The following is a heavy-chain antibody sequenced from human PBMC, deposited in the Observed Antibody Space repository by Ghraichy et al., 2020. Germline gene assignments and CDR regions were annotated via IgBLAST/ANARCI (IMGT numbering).Heavy chain of an antibody. D-gene: IGHD1-26*01. J-gene: IGHJ3*02. V-gene: IGHV4-28*01. CDR2: IYYGGAT. CDR3: AQGQILRSTTAFEI. CDR1: GYSMTISNW. Sequence: ETLSLTCNVSGYSMTISNWWGWIRQPPGKGLEWIGYIYYGGATANNPSLESRVTMSVDKANNRFSLRLTSVTAVDTAMYYCAQGQILRSTTAFEIWGRGTMVTVSS.